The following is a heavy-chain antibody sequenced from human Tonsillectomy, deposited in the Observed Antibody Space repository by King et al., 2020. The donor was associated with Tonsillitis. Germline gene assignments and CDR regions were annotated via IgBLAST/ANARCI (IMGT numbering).Heavy chain of an antibody. CDR2: ISYDGSNK. CDR1: GFTFSSYA. D-gene: IGHD2-2*01. CDR3: ARSTSSRTREFDY. Sequence: QLVQSGGGVVQPGRSPRLSCAASGFTFSSYAMHWVRQAPGKGLEWVAVISYDGSNKYYADSVKGRFTISRDNSKNTLYLQMNSLRAEDTAVYYCARSTSSRTREFDYWGQGTLVTVSS. V-gene: IGHV3-30*04. J-gene: IGHJ4*02.